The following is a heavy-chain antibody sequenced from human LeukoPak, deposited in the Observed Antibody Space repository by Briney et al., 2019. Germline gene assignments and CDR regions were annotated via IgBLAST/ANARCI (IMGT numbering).Heavy chain of an antibody. CDR1: GFTFRSHA. Sequence: GGSLRLSCASSGFTFRSHAMSWVRQAPGKGLGWVSAISGRGGSTYYADSVKGRFTISRDHSENTLYLQMHSLRAEDTAVYYCAKAAAGHVEYWGQGTLVTVSS. V-gene: IGHV3-23*01. D-gene: IGHD6-25*01. CDR3: AKAAAGHVEY. CDR2: ISGRGGST. J-gene: IGHJ4*02.